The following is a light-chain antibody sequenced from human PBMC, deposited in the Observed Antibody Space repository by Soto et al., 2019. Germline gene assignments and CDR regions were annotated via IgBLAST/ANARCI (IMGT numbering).Light chain of an antibody. CDR3: QQYGSSPT. CDR1: QSVSRSY. V-gene: IGKV3-20*01. Sequence: EIVLTQSPGTLYFSPWERATLSCRASQSVSRSYLAWYQQKPGQAPRLLIYGASSRATGIPDRFRGSGSGTDFTLTISRLEPEDLAVYYCQQYGSSPTFGQGTKVDIK. J-gene: IGKJ2*01. CDR2: GAS.